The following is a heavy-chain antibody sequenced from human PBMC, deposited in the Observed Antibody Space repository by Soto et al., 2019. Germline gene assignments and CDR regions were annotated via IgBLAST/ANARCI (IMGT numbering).Heavy chain of an antibody. D-gene: IGHD3-9*01. V-gene: IGHV4-30-4*01. CDR3: ASDILTGYHTGQNPTN. J-gene: IGHJ4*02. CDR2: IYYSGST. CDR1: GGSISSGDYY. Sequence: SETLSLTCTFSGGSISSGDYYWSWIRQPPGKGLEWIGYIYYSGSTYYNPSLKSRVTISVDTSKNQFSLKLSSVTAADTAVYYCASDILTGYHTGQNPTNWGQGTLVTVS.